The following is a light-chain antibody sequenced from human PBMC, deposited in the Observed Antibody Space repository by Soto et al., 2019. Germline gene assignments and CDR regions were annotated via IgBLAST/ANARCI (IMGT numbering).Light chain of an antibody. Sequence: EIVLTQSPGILSLSPGELATLSCRASQTITGSYLAWYQQKPGQAPRLLIYGASIRATGIPDRFSGSGSGTDFTLTISRIEPEDFAVYYCQQYGSSPRTFGQGTKVEIK. J-gene: IGKJ1*01. V-gene: IGKV3-20*01. CDR2: GAS. CDR3: QQYGSSPRT. CDR1: QTITGSY.